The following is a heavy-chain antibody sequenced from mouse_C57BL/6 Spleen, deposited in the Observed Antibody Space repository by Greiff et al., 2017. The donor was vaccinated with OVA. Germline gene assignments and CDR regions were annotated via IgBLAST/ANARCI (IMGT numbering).Heavy chain of an antibody. CDR1: GYTFTSYG. J-gene: IGHJ4*01. Sequence: VKLVESGAELARPGASVKLSCKASGYTFTSYGISWVKQRTGQGLEWIGEIYPRSGNTYYNEKFKGKATLTADKSSSTAYMELRSLTSEDSAVYFCAGGPTIVTRDYAMDYWGQGTSVTVSS. D-gene: IGHD2-5*01. CDR2: IYPRSGNT. V-gene: IGHV1-81*01. CDR3: AGGPTIVTRDYAMDY.